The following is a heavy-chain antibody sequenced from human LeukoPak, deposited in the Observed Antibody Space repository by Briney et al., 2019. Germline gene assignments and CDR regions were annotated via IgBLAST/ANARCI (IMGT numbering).Heavy chain of an antibody. J-gene: IGHJ4*02. CDR1: GGTFSSYA. Sequence: GASVKVSCKASGGTFSSYAISWVRQAPGQGLEWIGRIIPILGIANYAQKFQGRVTITADKSTSTAYMELSSLRSEDTAVYYCARAYYGSGSGNFDYWGQGTLVTVSS. V-gene: IGHV1-69*04. CDR2: IIPILGIA. D-gene: IGHD3-10*01. CDR3: ARAYYGSGSGNFDY.